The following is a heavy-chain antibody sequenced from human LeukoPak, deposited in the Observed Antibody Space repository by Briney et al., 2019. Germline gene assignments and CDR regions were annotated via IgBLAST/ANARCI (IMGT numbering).Heavy chain of an antibody. Sequence: ASVKVSCKASGYTFTGYYMHWVRQAPGQGLEWMGWINPNSGGTNYAQKFQGRVTMTRDTSISTAYMELSRLRSDDTAAYYCATHAGVRWYDHAFDILGQGTMVTVSS. CDR2: INPNSGGT. D-gene: IGHD6-13*01. V-gene: IGHV1-2*02. CDR3: ATHAGVRWYDHAFDI. J-gene: IGHJ3*02. CDR1: GYTFTGYY.